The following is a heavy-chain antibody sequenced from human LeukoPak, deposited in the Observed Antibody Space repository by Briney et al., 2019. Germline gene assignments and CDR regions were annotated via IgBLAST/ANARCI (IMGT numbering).Heavy chain of an antibody. V-gene: IGHV1-2*02. CDR2: INPNSGGT. J-gene: IGHJ6*02. CDR1: GYTFTGYY. CDR3: AFIAAAGTSYYYYGMDV. Sequence: ASVKVSCKASGYTFTGYYMHWVRQAPGQGLEWMGWINPNSGGTNYAQKFQGRVTMTRDTSISTAYMELSRLRSDDTAVYYCAFIAAAGTSYYYYGMDVWGQGTTVTVSS. D-gene: IGHD6-13*01.